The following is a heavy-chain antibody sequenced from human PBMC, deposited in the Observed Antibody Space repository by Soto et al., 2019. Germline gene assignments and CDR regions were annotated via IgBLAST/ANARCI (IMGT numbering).Heavy chain of an antibody. Sequence: GGSLRLSCAASGFTFSSYAMHWVRQAPGKGLEWVAVISYDGSKKYYADSVKGRFTISRDNAKNSLYLQMNSLRAEDTAVYYCARAPRFLLHPNYFDYWGQGTLVTVSS. D-gene: IGHD2-15*01. CDR1: GFTFSSYA. J-gene: IGHJ4*02. V-gene: IGHV3-30*03. CDR2: ISYDGSKK. CDR3: ARAPRFLLHPNYFDY.